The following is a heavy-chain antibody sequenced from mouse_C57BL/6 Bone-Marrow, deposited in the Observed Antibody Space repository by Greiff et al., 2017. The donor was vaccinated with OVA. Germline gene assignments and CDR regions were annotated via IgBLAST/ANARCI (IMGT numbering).Heavy chain of an antibody. J-gene: IGHJ3*01. V-gene: IGHV1-81*01. CDR3: ARALLLLAWFAY. D-gene: IGHD1-1*01. CDR2: IYPRSGNT. CDR1: GYTFTSYG. Sequence: QLQLQQSGAELARPGASVKLSCKASGYTFTSYGISWVKQRTGQGLEWIGEIYPRSGNTYYNEKFKGKATLTADKSSSTAYMELRSLTSEDSAVYFCARALLLLAWFAYWGQGTLVTVSA.